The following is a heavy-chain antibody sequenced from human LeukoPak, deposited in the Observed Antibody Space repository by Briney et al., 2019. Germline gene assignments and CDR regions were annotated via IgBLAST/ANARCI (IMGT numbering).Heavy chain of an antibody. CDR3: AKDIRGNYYGVHGY. V-gene: IGHV3-23*01. J-gene: IGHJ4*02. D-gene: IGHD1-26*01. CDR2: ISGSGGST. Sequence: SGGSLRLSCAASGFIFSSYAMSWVRQAPGKGPEWVSAISGSGGSTYYVDSVRGRFTISRDNSKNTLYLQMNGLRGEDTAVYYCAKDIRGNYYGVHGYWGQGTLVTVPS. CDR1: GFIFSSYA.